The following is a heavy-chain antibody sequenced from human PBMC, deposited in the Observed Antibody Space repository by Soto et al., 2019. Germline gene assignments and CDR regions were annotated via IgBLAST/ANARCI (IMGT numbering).Heavy chain of an antibody. CDR1: GYTFTSYD. CDR2: MNPNSGNT. D-gene: IGHD4-17*01. CDR3: ARGAPARMTTVTNSVP. J-gene: IGHJ5*02. V-gene: IGHV1-8*01. Sequence: ASVKVSCKASGYTFTSYDINWVRQATGQGLEWMGWMNPNSGNTGYAQKFQGRVTMTRNTSISTAYMELSSLRSEDTAVYYCARGAPARMTTVTNSVPWGQGTLVTVSS.